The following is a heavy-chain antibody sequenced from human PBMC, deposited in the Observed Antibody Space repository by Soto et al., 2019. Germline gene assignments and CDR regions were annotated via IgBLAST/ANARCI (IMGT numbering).Heavy chain of an antibody. J-gene: IGHJ5*02. V-gene: IGHV4-39*01. CDR3: ARDYFDSSDYTTNWFDP. Sequence: SETLSLTCTVSGGSISSSSYYWGWIRQPPGKGLEWIGSIYYSGNTYYNPSLKSRVTISVDTSKNQFSLKLSSVTAADTALYYCARDYFDSSDYTTNWFDPWGQGTLVTVSS. CDR1: GGSISSSSYY. CDR2: IYYSGNT. D-gene: IGHD3-22*01.